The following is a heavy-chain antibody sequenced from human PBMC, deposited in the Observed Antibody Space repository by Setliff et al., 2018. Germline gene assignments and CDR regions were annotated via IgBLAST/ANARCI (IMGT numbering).Heavy chain of an antibody. CDR1: GFTFDDYV. CDR3: ARAHRYFSDTSGYFYDQGRSAFDV. Sequence: PGGSLRLSRAASGFTFDDYVMSWVRQAPGKGLEWVSDINRNGGRIGYADSVKGRFTISRDNAKNSLYLQMNSLGAEDTALYYCARAHRYFSDTSGYFYDQGRSAFDVWGQGTMVTVSS. V-gene: IGHV3-20*04. CDR2: INRNGGRI. J-gene: IGHJ3*01. D-gene: IGHD3-22*01.